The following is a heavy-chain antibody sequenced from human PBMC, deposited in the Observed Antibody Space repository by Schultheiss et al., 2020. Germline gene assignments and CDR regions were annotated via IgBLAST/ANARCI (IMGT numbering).Heavy chain of an antibody. CDR3: AKLKLEISYGMDV. CDR1: GFTFDDYA. CDR2: ISGSGGST. Sequence: GGSLRLSCAASGFTFDDYAMHWVRQAPGKGLEWVSAISGSGGSTYYADSVKGRFTISRDNSKNTLFLQMNSLRAEDTAVYYCAKLKLEISYGMDVWGQGTMVTGYS. J-gene: IGHJ6*02. D-gene: IGHD6-6*01. V-gene: IGHV3-23*01.